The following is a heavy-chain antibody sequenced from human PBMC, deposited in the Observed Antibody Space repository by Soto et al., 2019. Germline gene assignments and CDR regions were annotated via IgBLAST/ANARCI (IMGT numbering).Heavy chain of an antibody. CDR3: AKGPYTTSWYSYYFDY. J-gene: IGHJ4*02. CDR2: ISWGGGDT. Sequence: GGSLRLSCAASGFTFDDYTMHWVRQAPGKGLEWVSLISWGGGDTSYADSVRGRFAISRDNSKSSLFLQMNSLTIEDTAFYYCAKGPYTTSWYSYYFDYWGQGTLVTVSS. CDR1: GFTFDDYT. V-gene: IGHV3-43*01. D-gene: IGHD6-13*01.